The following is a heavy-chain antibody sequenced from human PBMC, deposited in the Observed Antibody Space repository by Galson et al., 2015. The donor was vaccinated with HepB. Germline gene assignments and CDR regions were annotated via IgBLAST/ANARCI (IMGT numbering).Heavy chain of an antibody. D-gene: IGHD1-26*01. V-gene: IGHV3-23*01. J-gene: IGHJ4*02. CDR1: GFTFSSYA. CDR3: ATLGWELVRFDY. CDR2: ISGSGGST. Sequence: SLRLSCAASGFTFSSYAMSWVRQAPGKGLEWVSAISGSGGSTYYADSVKGRFTISRDNSKNTLYLQMNSLRAEGTAVYYCATLGWELVRFDYWGQGTLVTVSS.